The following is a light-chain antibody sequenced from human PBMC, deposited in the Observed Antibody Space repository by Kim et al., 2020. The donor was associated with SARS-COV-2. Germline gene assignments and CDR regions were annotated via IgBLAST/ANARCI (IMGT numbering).Light chain of an antibody. CDR3: QQYGTSPET. J-gene: IGKJ4*01. V-gene: IGKV3-20*01. Sequence: SPGERATLSCRASQSVSSNYLAWYQQKPGQAPRLLIYGASSRATGIPDRFSGGGSGTDFTLSINRLEPEDFAVYYCQQYGTSPETFGGGTKVDIK. CDR2: GAS. CDR1: QSVSSNY.